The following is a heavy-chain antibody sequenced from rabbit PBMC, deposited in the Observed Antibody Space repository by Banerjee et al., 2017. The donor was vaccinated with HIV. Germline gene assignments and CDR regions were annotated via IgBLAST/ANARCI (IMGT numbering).Heavy chain of an antibody. CDR3: ARAGGFENYFNL. J-gene: IGHJ4*01. D-gene: IGHD1-1*01. CDR1: GFSFSGGFF. Sequence: QSLEESGGGLVQPEGSLTLTCTASGFSFSGGFFICLGRQAPGKGLEWIACIYTGSSGSTYYASWAKGRFTISKTSSTTVTLQMTSLTAADTAAYFCARAGGFENYFNLWGQGTLVTVS. CDR2: IYTGSSGST. V-gene: IGHV1S40*01.